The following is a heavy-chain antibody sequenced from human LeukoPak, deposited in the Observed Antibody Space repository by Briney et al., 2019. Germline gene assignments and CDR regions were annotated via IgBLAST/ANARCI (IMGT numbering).Heavy chain of an antibody. CDR1: GFTFSDYY. Sequence: GGSLRLSCAASGFTFSDYYMSWLRQAPGKGLEWVSYISRSGTTIYYADSVKGRFTISRDNAKNSLYLQMNSLRAEDTAVYYCARDFRTFFYDSSGPPNDAFDIWGQGTMVTVSS. D-gene: IGHD3-22*01. V-gene: IGHV3-11*04. J-gene: IGHJ3*02. CDR2: ISRSGTTI. CDR3: ARDFRTFFYDSSGPPNDAFDI.